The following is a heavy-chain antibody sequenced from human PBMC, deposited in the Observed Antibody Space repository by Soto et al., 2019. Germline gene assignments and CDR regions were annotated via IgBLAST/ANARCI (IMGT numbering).Heavy chain of an antibody. CDR2: IHYSGNT. J-gene: IGHJ5*02. Sequence: PSETLSLTCTVSGGYISVSSYYWGCIRQTPGKGLEWLATIHYSGNTYSNPSLKGRVSIFADTSKNQFSLELRSVTAADTAVYYCATSNWFDPWGQGTLVTVSS. V-gene: IGHV4-39*01. CDR1: GGYISVSSYY. CDR3: ATSNWFDP.